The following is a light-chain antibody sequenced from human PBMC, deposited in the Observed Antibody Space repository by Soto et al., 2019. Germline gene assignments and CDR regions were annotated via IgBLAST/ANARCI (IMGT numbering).Light chain of an antibody. CDR1: GSDDGGYNR. CDR2: DVI. J-gene: IGLJ1*01. CDR3: SSYSSTRTLYV. Sequence: QSALTQPASVSGSPGQSITISCAAAGSDDGGYNRVSWYQQHPGKAPKLLIYDVINRPSGVSHRFSGSKSGNTASLTISGLQAEDEADYYCSSYSSTRTLYVFGTGTKVTVL. V-gene: IGLV2-14*01.